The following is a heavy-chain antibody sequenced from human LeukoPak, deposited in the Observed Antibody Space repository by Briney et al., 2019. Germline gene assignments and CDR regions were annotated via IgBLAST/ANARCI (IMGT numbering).Heavy chain of an antibody. J-gene: IGHJ4*01. V-gene: IGHV3-7*04. Sequence: GGSLRLSCAASGFSFSGYWMSWVRQAPGKGLEWVANINQDGSGQYYADSVKGRFTISRDTSKTTLHLLMNSLRAEDTAVYYCARGVTSWASLDYWGHGTLVTVSS. CDR1: GFSFSGYW. CDR2: INQDGSGQ. CDR3: ARGVTSWASLDY. D-gene: IGHD3-16*01.